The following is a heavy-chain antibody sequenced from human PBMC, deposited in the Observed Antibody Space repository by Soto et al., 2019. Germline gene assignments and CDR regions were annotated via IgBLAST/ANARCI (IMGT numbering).Heavy chain of an antibody. J-gene: IGHJ5*02. CDR2: INHSGST. V-gene: IGHV4-34*01. Sequence: SETLSLTCAVYGVSFSGYYWILIRQPPGKGLEWIGEINHSGSTNYNPSLKSRVTISVDTSKNQFSLKLSSVTAADTAVYYCARGREWLRLRWFDPWGQGTLVTVSS. CDR3: ARGREWLRLRWFDP. D-gene: IGHD5-12*01. CDR1: GVSFSGYY.